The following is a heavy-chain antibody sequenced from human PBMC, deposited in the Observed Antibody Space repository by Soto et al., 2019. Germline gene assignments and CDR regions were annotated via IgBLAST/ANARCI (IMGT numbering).Heavy chain of an antibody. CDR1: GYNFVTYW. CDR2: IDPADSYA. J-gene: IGHJ6*02. CDR3: ARHAEDFYFGLDA. Sequence: PGESLKISCKGSGYNFVTYWITWVRQMPGKGLEWMGRIDPADSYARYSPSFEGHVTMSVDRSINTAYLQWTSLRASDSAIYYCARHAEDFYFGLDAWGQGTSVTAP. V-gene: IGHV5-10-1*01.